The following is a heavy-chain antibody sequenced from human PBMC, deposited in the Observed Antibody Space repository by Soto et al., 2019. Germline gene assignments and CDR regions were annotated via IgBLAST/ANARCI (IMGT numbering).Heavy chain of an antibody. CDR2: INAGNGNT. CDR3: ARAVAVPADFDY. V-gene: IGHV1-3*05. CDR1: GYTFTGYA. Sequence: QVQLVQSGAEEKKPGASVKVSCKASGYTFTGYARRWVRQAPGQRLEWMGWINAGNGNTKYSQKFQGRVTITRDTSASTAYMELSSLRSEDTAVYYCARAVAVPADFDYWGQGTLVTVSS. D-gene: IGHD6-19*01. J-gene: IGHJ4*02.